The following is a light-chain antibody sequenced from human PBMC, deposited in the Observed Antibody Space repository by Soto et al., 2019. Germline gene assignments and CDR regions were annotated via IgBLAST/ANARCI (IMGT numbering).Light chain of an antibody. J-gene: IGLJ1*01. CDR1: SSDVGSYNL. CDR3: CSYAGSSTYV. V-gene: IGLV2-23*01. Sequence: QSALTQPASVSGSLGQSITISCTGTSSDVGSYNLVSWYQHHPGKAPKFLIYEGTKRPSGVSSRFSGSKSGNTASLTISGLQAEDEAHYYCCSYAGSSTYVFGTGTKVTVL. CDR2: EGT.